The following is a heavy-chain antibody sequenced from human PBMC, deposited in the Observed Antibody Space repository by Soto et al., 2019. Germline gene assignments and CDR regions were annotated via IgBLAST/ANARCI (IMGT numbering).Heavy chain of an antibody. CDR1: GGTFSSYA. Sequence: QVQLVQSGAEVKKPGSSVKVSCKASGGTFSSYAISWVRQAPGQGLEWMGGIIPIFGTANYAQKFQGRVTITAEESTSTAYMELSSLRSEDTAVYYCASLGLELHGSWWFDPWGQGTLVTVSS. D-gene: IGHD1-7*01. CDR3: ASLGLELHGSWWFDP. J-gene: IGHJ5*02. V-gene: IGHV1-69*01. CDR2: IIPIFGTA.